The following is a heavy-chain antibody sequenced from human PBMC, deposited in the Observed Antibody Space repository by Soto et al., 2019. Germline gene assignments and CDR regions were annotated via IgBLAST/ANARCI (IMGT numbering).Heavy chain of an antibody. CDR1: GGIFGTYT. Sequence: QVQLVQSGAEMKKPGSSVKVSCKASGGIFGTYTINWVRQAPGQGLEWMGRIIPFLNKADYAQKFQGRVTSSVERAADPAYVALGSLTSEDTAVYYCARGHHGWLDPWGQGSLVTVSS. V-gene: IGHV1-69*02. J-gene: IGHJ5*02. CDR3: ARGHHGWLDP. CDR2: IIPFLNKA.